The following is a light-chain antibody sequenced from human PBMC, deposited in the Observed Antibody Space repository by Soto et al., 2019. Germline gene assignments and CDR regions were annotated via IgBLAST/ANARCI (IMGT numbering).Light chain of an antibody. Sequence: DIQMTQSPSTLSASVGDRVTITCRASQSISSSLAWYQQKPGKAPKLLIYKASSLESGVPLRFSGSESVTEFTLTINSVQPDDFATYYCQQYNNYWTFGQGTKVEIK. CDR1: QSISSS. V-gene: IGKV1-5*03. J-gene: IGKJ1*01. CDR3: QQYNNYWT. CDR2: KAS.